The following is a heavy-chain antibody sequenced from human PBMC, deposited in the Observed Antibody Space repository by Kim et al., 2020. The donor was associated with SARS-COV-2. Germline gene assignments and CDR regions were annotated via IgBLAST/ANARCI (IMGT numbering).Heavy chain of an antibody. CDR3: ARDSGNYGWDY. D-gene: IGHD1-7*01. Sequence: ASVKVSCKASNYKFTTYSMSWVRQAPGQGLEWMGWISGYNANTNYAQKFQGRVTMTTDTSTTTVYMDLRSLRSDDTAVYYCARDSGNYGWDYWGQGTLVTVSS. CDR1: NYKFTTYS. J-gene: IGHJ4*02. V-gene: IGHV1-18*01. CDR2: ISGYNANT.